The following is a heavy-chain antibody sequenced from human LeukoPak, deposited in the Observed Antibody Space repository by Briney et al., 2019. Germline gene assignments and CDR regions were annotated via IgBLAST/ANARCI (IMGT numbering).Heavy chain of an antibody. CDR2: NNPSSGGT. D-gene: IGHD6-13*01. CDR3: ARAMTRQQLVSSY. V-gene: IGHV1-2*02. J-gene: IGHJ4*02. Sequence: ASVKVSCKASGYTFTGYYMHWVRQAPGQGLEWMGWNNPSSGGTNYAQKFQGRVTMTRDTSISTAYMELSRLRSDDTAVYYCARAMTRQQLVSSYWGQGTLVTVSS. CDR1: GYTFTGYY.